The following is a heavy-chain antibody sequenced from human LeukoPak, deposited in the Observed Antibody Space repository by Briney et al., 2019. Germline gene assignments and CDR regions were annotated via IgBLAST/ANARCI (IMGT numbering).Heavy chain of an antibody. D-gene: IGHD5-18*01. CDR2: ISSGGST. Sequence: GGSLRLSCAAAGFTFNNYAMSWVRQAPGKGLKWVSGISSGGSTYYADSVKGRFTISRDNSKNTLSLQVSSLRTEDTAVYYCAKDRYSYAFEYSDTWGQGTLVIVSS. CDR3: AKDRYSYAFEYSDT. J-gene: IGHJ5*02. V-gene: IGHV3-23*01. CDR1: GFTFNNYA.